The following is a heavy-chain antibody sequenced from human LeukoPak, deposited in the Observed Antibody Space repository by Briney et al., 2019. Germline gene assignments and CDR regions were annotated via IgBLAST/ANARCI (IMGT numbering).Heavy chain of an antibody. J-gene: IGHJ5*02. CDR2: IIPIFGTA. Sequence: GASVKVSCKASGYTFTSYAMNWVRQAPGQGLEWMGGIIPIFGTANYAQKFQGRVTITADESTSTAYMELSSLRSEDTAVYYCARGGWFDPWGQGTLVTVSS. CDR1: GYTFTSYA. CDR3: ARGGWFDP. V-gene: IGHV1-69*13.